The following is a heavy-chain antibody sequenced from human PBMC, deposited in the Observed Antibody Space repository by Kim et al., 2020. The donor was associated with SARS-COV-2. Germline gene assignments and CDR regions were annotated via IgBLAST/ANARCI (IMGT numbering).Heavy chain of an antibody. D-gene: IGHD3-10*01. CDR3: SKASGRLPRY. CDR2: VSGDGGTT. CDR1: GFTFADSV. V-gene: IGHV3-43*02. J-gene: IGHJ4*02. Sequence: GGSLRLSCAASGFTFADSVMHWVRQAPGKGLEWVALVSGDGGTTYYADSVKGRFTISRDNSKDSLYLQMNSLRTDDTAFYYCSKASGRLPRYWGQGTLVTVSS.